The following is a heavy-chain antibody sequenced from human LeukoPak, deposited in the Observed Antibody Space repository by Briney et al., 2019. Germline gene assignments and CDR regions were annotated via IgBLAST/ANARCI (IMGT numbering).Heavy chain of an antibody. V-gene: IGHV1-18*04. CDR1: GYTFTDYY. CDR3: ARGGSSGYYGGTDY. Sequence: GASVKVSCKASGYTFTDYYMHWVRQAPGQGLEWMGWISAYNGNTNYAQKLQGRVTMTIDTSTSTAYMELRSLRSDDTAVYYCARGGSSGYYGGTDYWGQGTLVTVSS. D-gene: IGHD3-22*01. J-gene: IGHJ4*02. CDR2: ISAYNGNT.